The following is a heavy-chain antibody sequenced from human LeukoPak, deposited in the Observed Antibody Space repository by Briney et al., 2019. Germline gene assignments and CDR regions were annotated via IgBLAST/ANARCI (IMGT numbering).Heavy chain of an antibody. CDR2: INPNSGGT. CDR3: ARPNHAISIAADRTLDY. V-gene: IGHV1-2*02. J-gene: IGHJ4*02. CDR1: GYTFTGYY. Sequence: ASVEVSCKASGYTFTGYYMHWVRQAPGQGLEWMGWINPNSGGTNYAQKFQGRVTMTRDTSISTAYMELSRLRSDDTAVYYCARPNHAISIAADRTLDYWGQGTLVTVSS. D-gene: IGHD6-13*01.